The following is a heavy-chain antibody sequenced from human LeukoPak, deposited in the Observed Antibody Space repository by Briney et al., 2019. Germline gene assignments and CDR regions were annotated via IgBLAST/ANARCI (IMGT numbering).Heavy chain of an antibody. CDR3: ARGGIICSSTSCYAHYYYYYGMDV. D-gene: IGHD2-2*01. CDR2: IIPIFGTA. V-gene: IGHV1-69*13. CDR1: GGTFSSYA. J-gene: IGHJ6*02. Sequence: ASVKVSCKASGGTFSSYAISWVQQAPGQGLEWMGGIIPIFGTANYAQKFQGRVTITADESTSTAYMELSSLRSEDTAVYYCARGGIICSSTSCYAHYYYYYGMDVWGQGTTVTVSS.